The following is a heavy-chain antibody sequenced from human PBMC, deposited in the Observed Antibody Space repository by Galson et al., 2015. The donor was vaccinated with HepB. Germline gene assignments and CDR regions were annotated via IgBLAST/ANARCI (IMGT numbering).Heavy chain of an antibody. V-gene: IGHV1-18*04. CDR2: ISAYNGNT. CDR3: ARDSPILRYSSGWLLFDY. CDR1: GYTFTSYG. J-gene: IGHJ4*02. Sequence: SVKVSCKASGYTFTSYGISWVRQAPGQGLEWMGWISAYNGNTNYAQKLQGGVTMTTDTSTSTAYMELRSLRSDDTAVYYCARDSPILRYSSGWLLFDYWGQGTLVTVSS. D-gene: IGHD6-19*01.